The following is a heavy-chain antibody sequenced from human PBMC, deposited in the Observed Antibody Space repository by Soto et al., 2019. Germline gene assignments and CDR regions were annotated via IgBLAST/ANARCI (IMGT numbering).Heavy chain of an antibody. Sequence: ASVKVSCKASGYTFTSYAMHWVRQAPGQRLEWMGWINAGNGNTKYSQKFQGRVTITRDTSASTAYMELSSLRSEDTAVYYCGRDPNSSSWTPGIAYWGQGTLVPVSS. D-gene: IGHD6-13*01. CDR1: GYTFTSYA. J-gene: IGHJ4*02. CDR2: INAGNGNT. V-gene: IGHV1-3*01. CDR3: GRDPNSSSWTPGIAY.